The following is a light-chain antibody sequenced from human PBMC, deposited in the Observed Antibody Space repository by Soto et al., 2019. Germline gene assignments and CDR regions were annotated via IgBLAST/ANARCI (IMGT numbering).Light chain of an antibody. CDR3: QQSYSTLFT. Sequence: DIQMTQSPSSLSASVGDRVTITCRASQTVIKYLNWYQQKPGRAPNLLIYAASRLQSGVPSRFSASGSGTEFTLTISSLQPEEFATYYCQQSYSTLFTFGPGTKVEIK. CDR2: AAS. V-gene: IGKV1-39*01. CDR1: QTVIKY. J-gene: IGKJ3*01.